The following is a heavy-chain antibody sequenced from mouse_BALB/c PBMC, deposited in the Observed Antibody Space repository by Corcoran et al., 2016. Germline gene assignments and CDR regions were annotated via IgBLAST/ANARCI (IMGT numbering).Heavy chain of an antibody. D-gene: IGHD4-1*01. CDR3: ANWDWYFDV. V-gene: IGHV14-3*02. CDR2: IDPANGNT. J-gene: IGHJ1*01. CDR1: GFNIKDTY. Sequence: EVQLQQAGEELVKPGASVKVSCTASGFNIKDTYMHGVKQRQEEGLEWIGRIDPANGNTKYDTKFQGKTTITADTSSNTAYLQLSSLTSEDTAVYYCANWDWYFDVWGAGTTVTVSS.